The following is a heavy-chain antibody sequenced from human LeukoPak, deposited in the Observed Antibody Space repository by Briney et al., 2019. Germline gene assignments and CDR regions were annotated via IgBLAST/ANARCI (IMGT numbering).Heavy chain of an antibody. V-gene: IGHV1-18*01. CDR2: IHIYRGNT. J-gene: IGHJ6*03. CDR3: ARGGLPIYYYYMDV. D-gene: IGHD4-11*01. Sequence: ASVKVSCKASGYSSTNYGISWVRQAPGQGLEWMGWIHIYRGNTNYAQKFQGRVTMTRDTSISTAYMDLSRLRSDDTAVYFCARGGLPIYYYYMDVWGKGTTVTVSS. CDR1: GYSSTNYG.